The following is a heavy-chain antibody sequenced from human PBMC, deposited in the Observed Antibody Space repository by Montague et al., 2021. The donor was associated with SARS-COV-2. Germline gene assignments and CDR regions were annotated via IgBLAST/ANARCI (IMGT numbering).Heavy chain of an antibody. CDR1: GGSISSSSYY. CDR2: IFYSGST. CDR3: ARAPVAHITIFGVVTSFDY. Sequence: SETLSLTCTVSGGSISSSSYYWGWIRQPPGKGLEWIGSIFYSGSTYYNPSLKSRVTISVDTSENQFSLKLSSVTAADTAVYYCARAPVAHITIFGVVTSFDYWGQGTLVTVSS. J-gene: IGHJ4*02. V-gene: IGHV4-39*01. D-gene: IGHD3-3*01.